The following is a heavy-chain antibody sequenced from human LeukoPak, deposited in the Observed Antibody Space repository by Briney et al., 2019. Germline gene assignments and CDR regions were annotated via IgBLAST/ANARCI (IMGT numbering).Heavy chain of an antibody. J-gene: IGHJ4*02. CDR2: IRYDGSNK. CDR3: AKDLSSSWYGDYFDY. D-gene: IGHD6-13*01. V-gene: IGHV3-30*02. CDR1: GFTFSSYG. Sequence: GGSLRLSCAASGFTFSSYGMHWVRQAPGKGLEWVAFIRYDGSNKYYADSVKGRFTISRDNSKNTLYLQMNSLRAEDTAVYYCAKDLSSSWYGDYFDYWGQGTLVTVSS.